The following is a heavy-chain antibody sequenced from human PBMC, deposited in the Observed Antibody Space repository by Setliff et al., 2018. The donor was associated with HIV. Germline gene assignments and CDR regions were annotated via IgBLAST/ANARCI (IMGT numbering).Heavy chain of an antibody. CDR3: AREGGSTIFGVARYFDH. V-gene: IGHV1-18*01. J-gene: IGHJ4*02. D-gene: IGHD3-3*01. CDR1: GYSFISYG. Sequence: ASVKVSCKTSGYSFISYGISWVRQAPGQGLEWMGWISPHTGNTNYAQKMQGRVTMTIDTSTSTAYMELRSLRSDDTAVYYCAREGGSTIFGVARYFDHWGQGTLVTVSS. CDR2: ISPHTGNT.